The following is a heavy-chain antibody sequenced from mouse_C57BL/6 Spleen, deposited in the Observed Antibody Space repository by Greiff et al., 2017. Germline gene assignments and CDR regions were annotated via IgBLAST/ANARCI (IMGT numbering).Heavy chain of an antibody. D-gene: IGHD2-3*01. V-gene: IGHV14-3*01. CDR2: IDPANGNT. Sequence: VQLQQSVAELVRPGASVKLSCTASGFNIKNTYMHWVKQRPEQGLAWIGRIDPANGNTKYAPKFQGKAPITADPSSNTAYLQLSSLTSEDTAIYYGAREDGYYENYFDYWGQGTTLTVSS. J-gene: IGHJ2*01. CDR1: GFNIKNTY. CDR3: AREDGYYENYFDY.